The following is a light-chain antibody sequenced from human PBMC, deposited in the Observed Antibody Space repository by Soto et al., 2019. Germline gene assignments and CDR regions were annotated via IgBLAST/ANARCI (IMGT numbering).Light chain of an antibody. V-gene: IGLV1-40*01. CDR1: SSNIGAGYD. CDR2: GNS. Sequence: QSVLTQPPSVSGAPGQRVTISCTGSSSNIGAGYDVHWYQQLPGTAPKLLIYGNSNRPSGVPDRFSGSKSGTSASLAITGLRAEYEPDYYCQSYDSSLSGWVFGGGTQLTVL. CDR3: QSYDSSLSGWV. J-gene: IGLJ3*02.